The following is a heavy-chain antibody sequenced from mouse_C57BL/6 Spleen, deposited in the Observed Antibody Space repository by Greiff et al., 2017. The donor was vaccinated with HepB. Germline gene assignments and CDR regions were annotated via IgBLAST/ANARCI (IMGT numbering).Heavy chain of an antibody. V-gene: IGHV1-64*01. J-gene: IGHJ2*01. D-gene: IGHD1-1*01. Sequence: QVQLQQPGAELVKPGASVKLSCKASGYTFTSYWMHWVKQRPGQGLEWIGMIHPNSGSTNYNEKFKSKTTLTVDKSSSTAYMQLSSLTSEDSAVYYCARERGSSLFDYWGQGTTLTVSS. CDR2: IHPNSGST. CDR1: GYTFTSYW. CDR3: ARERGSSLFDY.